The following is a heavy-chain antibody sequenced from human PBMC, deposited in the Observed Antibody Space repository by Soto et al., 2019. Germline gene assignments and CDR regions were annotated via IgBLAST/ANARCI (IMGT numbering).Heavy chain of an antibody. CDR2: ISSSSSYI. CDR3: AAGDLYYYGSGSYRDY. V-gene: IGHV3-21*01. J-gene: IGHJ4*02. CDR1: GFTFSSYS. D-gene: IGHD3-10*01. Sequence: EVQLVESGGGLVKPGGSLRLSCAASGFTFSSYSMNWVRQAPGKGLEWVSSISSSSSYIYYADSVKGRFTISRDNAKNSLYLQMNSLRGEDTAVYYCAAGDLYYYGSGSYRDYWGQGTLVTVSS.